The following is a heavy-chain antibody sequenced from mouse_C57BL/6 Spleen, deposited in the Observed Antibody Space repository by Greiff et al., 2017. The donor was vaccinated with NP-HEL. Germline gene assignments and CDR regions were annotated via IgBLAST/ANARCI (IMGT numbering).Heavy chain of an antibody. CDR2: IYPGDGDT. J-gene: IGHJ2*01. V-gene: IGHV1-80*01. CDR1: GYAFSSYW. CDR3: ARRDYDSLDY. Sequence: QVHVKQSGAELVKPGASVKISCKASGYAFSSYWMNWVKQRPGKGLEWIGQIYPGDGDTNYNGKFKGKATLTADKSSSTAYMQLSSLTSEDSAVYFCARRDYDSLDYWGQGTTLTVSS. D-gene: IGHD2-4*01.